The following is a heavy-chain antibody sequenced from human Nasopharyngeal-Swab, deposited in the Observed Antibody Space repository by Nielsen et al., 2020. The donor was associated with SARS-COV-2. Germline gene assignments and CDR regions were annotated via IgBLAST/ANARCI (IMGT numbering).Heavy chain of an antibody. CDR2: ISGRTTYI. Sequence: GESLKISCAASGFTFSTYNMHWVRQAPGKGLEWVSSISGRTTYIYYADSMKGQFTISRDNAKNSLYLQMSSLRAEDTAIYYCARGGQQPLWGQGTLVTVSS. CDR3: ARGGQQPL. V-gene: IGHV3-21*01. D-gene: IGHD6-13*01. CDR1: GFTFSTYN. J-gene: IGHJ4*02.